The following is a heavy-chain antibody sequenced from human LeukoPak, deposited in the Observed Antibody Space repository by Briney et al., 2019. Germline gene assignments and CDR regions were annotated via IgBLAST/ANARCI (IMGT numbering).Heavy chain of an antibody. D-gene: IGHD3-16*01. V-gene: IGHV3-48*04. J-gene: IGHJ3*02. CDR3: ARVTSVLGYAFDI. Sequence: PGGSLRLSCAASGFIFSTYNMNWVRQAPGKGLEWVSYISSGSGTIYYADSVKGRFTISRDNAKNSLSLQMNSLRAEDAAVYYCARVTSVLGYAFDIWGQGTMVTVSS. CDR1: GFIFSTYN. CDR2: ISSGSGTI.